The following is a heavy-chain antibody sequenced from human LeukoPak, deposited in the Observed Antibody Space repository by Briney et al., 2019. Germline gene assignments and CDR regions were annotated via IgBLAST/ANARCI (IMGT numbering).Heavy chain of an antibody. D-gene: IGHD6-6*01. Sequence: ASVKVSCKVPGYTLTELSMHWVRQAPGKGLEWMGGFDPEDGETIYAQKFQGRVTMTEDTSTDTAYMELSSLRSEDAAVYYCATDDNLAARVFDYWGQGTLVTVSS. CDR1: GYTLTELS. CDR3: ATDDNLAARVFDY. CDR2: FDPEDGET. J-gene: IGHJ4*02. V-gene: IGHV1-24*01.